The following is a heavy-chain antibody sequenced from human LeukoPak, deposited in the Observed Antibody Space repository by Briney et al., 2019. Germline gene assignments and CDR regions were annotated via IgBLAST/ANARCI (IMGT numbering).Heavy chain of an antibody. V-gene: IGHV4-34*01. CDR3: ARGRAVAGWSRYYFDY. CDR1: GGSFSGYY. Sequence: SETLSLTCAVYGGSFSGYYWSWIRQPPGKGLEWIGEINHSGSTNYDPSLKSRVTISVDTSKNQFSLKLSSVTAADTAVYYCARGRAVAGWSRYYFDYWGQGTLVTVSS. J-gene: IGHJ4*02. D-gene: IGHD6-19*01. CDR2: INHSGST.